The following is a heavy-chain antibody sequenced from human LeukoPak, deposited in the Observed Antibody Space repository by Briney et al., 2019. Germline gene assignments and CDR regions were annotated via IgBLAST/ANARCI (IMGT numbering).Heavy chain of an antibody. Sequence: GGSLRLSCAASGFNFRNYWVHWVRQAPGKGLVWVSRINSDVSSTSYADSVKGRFTISRDNAENTLYLQINSLRAEDTAVYYCATDEAATGRLDYWGQGTLVTDSS. D-gene: IGHD1-1*01. J-gene: IGHJ4*02. CDR2: INSDVSST. CDR3: ATDEAATGRLDY. CDR1: GFNFRNYW. V-gene: IGHV3-74*01.